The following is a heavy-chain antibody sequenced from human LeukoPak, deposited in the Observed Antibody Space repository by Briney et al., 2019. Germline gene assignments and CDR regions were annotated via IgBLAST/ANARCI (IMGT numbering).Heavy chain of an antibody. D-gene: IGHD3-22*01. V-gene: IGHV1-69*02. J-gene: IGHJ5*02. CDR1: GYTFTGYY. CDR3: ASLADTSDYYVDP. CDR2: INPMFGIA. Sequence: ASVKVSCKASGYTFTGYYMHWVRQAPGQGLEWMGRINPMFGIANYAQNFQGRVTITADKSTSTAYVELSSLTSDDTAVYYCASLADTSDYYVDPWGQGTLVTVSS.